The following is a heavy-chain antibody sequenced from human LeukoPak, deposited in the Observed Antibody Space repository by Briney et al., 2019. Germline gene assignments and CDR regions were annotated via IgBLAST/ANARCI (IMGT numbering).Heavy chain of an antibody. CDR2: MNPNSGNT. CDR3: ARDSSPNYGSGSYYNVRRRRYFDY. Sequence: ASVKVSCKASGYTFTSYDINWERQATGQGLEWMGWMNPNSGNTGYAQKFQGRVTMTRNTSISTAYMELSSLRSEDTAVYYCARDSSPNYGSGSYYNVRRRRYFDYWGQGTLVTVSS. J-gene: IGHJ4*02. V-gene: IGHV1-8*01. D-gene: IGHD3-10*01. CDR1: GYTFTSYD.